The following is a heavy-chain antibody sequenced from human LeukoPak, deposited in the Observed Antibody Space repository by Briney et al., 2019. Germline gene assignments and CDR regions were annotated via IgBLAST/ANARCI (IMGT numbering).Heavy chain of an antibody. V-gene: IGHV4-4*07. CDR3: ASTYYYDSSGYYHFDY. CDR2: IYTSGST. J-gene: IGHJ4*02. D-gene: IGHD3-22*01. Sequence: PSETLSLTCIVSGGSISSYYWSWIRQPAGKGLEWIGRIYTSGSTNYNPSLKSRVTMSVDTSKNQFSLKLSSVTAADTAVYYCASTYYYDSSGYYHFDYWGQGTLVTVSS. CDR1: GGSISSYY.